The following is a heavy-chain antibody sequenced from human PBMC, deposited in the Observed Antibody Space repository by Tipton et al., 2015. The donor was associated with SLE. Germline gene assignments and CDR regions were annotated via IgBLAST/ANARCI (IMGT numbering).Heavy chain of an antibody. CDR1: GSTFSSYS. CDR2: ISSSSSYI. Sequence: SLRLSCAASGSTFSSYSMNWVRQAPGKGLEWVSSISSSSSYIYYADSVKGRFTISRDNAKNSLYLQMNSLRAEDTAVYYCARDGGSSSWFDYWGQGTLVTVSS. CDR3: ARDGGSSSWFDY. D-gene: IGHD6-13*01. V-gene: IGHV3-21*01. J-gene: IGHJ4*02.